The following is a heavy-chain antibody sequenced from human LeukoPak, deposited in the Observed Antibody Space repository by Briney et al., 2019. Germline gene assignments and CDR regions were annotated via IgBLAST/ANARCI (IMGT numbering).Heavy chain of an antibody. Sequence: PSETLSLTCTASGGSISSYSWSWLRQPAGKGLEWIGRIYTSGSATYNPSLKSRVSMSGDTSKNQFSLKLSSVTAADTAVYYCARVSSAWYIPDYWGQGTLVTVSS. CDR1: GGSISSYS. CDR2: IYTSGSA. J-gene: IGHJ4*02. D-gene: IGHD6-19*01. V-gene: IGHV4-4*07. CDR3: ARVSSAWYIPDY.